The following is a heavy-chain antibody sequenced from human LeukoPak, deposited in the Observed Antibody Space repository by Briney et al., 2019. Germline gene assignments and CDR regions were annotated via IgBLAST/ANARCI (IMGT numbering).Heavy chain of an antibody. J-gene: IGHJ4*02. Sequence: PGGSLRLSCEASGFTFGNYAMNWVRQAPGKGLEWVSTISGSGGRIFYADSVQGRFTISRDKSKNTVNLQVNSLRAEDTAVYYCAREAFYSSGWFSLFGYWGQGNLVTVSS. CDR2: ISGSGGRI. CDR1: GFTFGNYA. D-gene: IGHD6-19*01. CDR3: AREAFYSSGWFSLFGY. V-gene: IGHV3-23*01.